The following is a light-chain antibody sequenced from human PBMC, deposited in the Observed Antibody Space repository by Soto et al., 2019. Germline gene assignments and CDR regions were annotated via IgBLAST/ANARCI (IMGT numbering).Light chain of an antibody. CDR3: QQRSNWPPVLT. CDR1: QSVSSH. V-gene: IGKV3-11*01. J-gene: IGKJ4*01. Sequence: EIVLTQSPASLSLSPGERATLSCRASQSVSSHLAWFQQRPDQAPRLLIYGASNRPTGIPARFGGSGSGTNFTLTISSLEPEDFAVYYCQQRSNWPPVLTFGGGTKVEIK. CDR2: GAS.